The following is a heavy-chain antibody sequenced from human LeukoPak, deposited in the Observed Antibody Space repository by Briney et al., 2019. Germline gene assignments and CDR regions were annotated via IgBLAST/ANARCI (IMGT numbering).Heavy chain of an antibody. CDR2: VHYSGTA. J-gene: IGHJ4*02. CDR3: ARGYGDFRVEGRYFHS. CDR1: DGSITNDD. Sequence: SGTLSLTCTVSDGSITNDDWSWVRQPPGKGLEFIGHVHYSGTANYKPSLRSRVTISIATSKQQFFLKLKSVTAADTAVYYCARGYGDFRVEGRYFHSWGQGTLVTVSS. V-gene: IGHV4-59*01. D-gene: IGHD4-17*01.